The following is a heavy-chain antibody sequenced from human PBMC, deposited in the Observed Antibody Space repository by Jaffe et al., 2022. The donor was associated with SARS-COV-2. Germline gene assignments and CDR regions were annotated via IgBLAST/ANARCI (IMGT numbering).Heavy chain of an antibody. Sequence: QVQLQQWGAGLLKPSETLSLTCAVYGGSFSGYYWSWIRQPPGKGLEWIGEINHSGSTNYNPSLKSRVTISVDTSKNQFSLKLSSVTAADTAVYYCARGRLDGSGRWFDPWGQGTLVTVSS. J-gene: IGHJ5*02. D-gene: IGHD3-10*01. CDR1: GGSFSGYY. CDR3: ARGRLDGSGRWFDP. CDR2: INHSGST. V-gene: IGHV4-34*01.